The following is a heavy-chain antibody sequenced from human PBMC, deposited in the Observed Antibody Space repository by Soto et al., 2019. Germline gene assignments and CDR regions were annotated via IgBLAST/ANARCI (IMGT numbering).Heavy chain of an antibody. J-gene: IGHJ4*02. CDR1: GGTFSSYA. V-gene: IGHV1-69*13. Sequence: SVKVSCKASGGTFSSYAISWVRQAPGQGLEWMGGIIPIFGTANYAQKFQGRVTITADESTSTAYMELSSLRSEDTAVYYCATSTRIETYYYDSSARTWGQGTLVTVSS. D-gene: IGHD3-22*01. CDR3: ATSTRIETYYYDSSART. CDR2: IIPIFGTA.